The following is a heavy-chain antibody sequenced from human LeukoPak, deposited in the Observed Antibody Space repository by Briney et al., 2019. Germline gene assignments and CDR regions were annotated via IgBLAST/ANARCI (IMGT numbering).Heavy chain of an antibody. CDR3: ARVGRLGYCSGGSCYSFWFDP. CDR2: IYYSGST. D-gene: IGHD2-15*01. J-gene: IGHJ5*02. V-gene: IGHV4-59*01. Sequence: SETLSLTCTVSGGSISSYYWSWIRQPPGKGLEWIGYIYYSGSTNYNPSLKSRVTISVDTSKNQFSLKLSSVTAADTAVYYCARVGRLGYCSGGSCYSFWFDPWGQGTLVTVSS. CDR1: GGSISSYY.